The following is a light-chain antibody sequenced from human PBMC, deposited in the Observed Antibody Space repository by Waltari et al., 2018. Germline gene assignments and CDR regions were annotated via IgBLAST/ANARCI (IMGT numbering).Light chain of an antibody. CDR2: DVR. CDR1: SSDVGRYDY. Sequence: QSALTQPASVSGSSGQSITIPCTGSSSDVGRYDYVSWYQQLPGKAPKLIIFDVRLRPSGVSNRFSGSKSGNTASLTISGRQAEDEADYYCASYTYSSNVVFGGGTKVTV. J-gene: IGLJ2*01. CDR3: ASYTYSSNVV. V-gene: IGLV2-14*03.